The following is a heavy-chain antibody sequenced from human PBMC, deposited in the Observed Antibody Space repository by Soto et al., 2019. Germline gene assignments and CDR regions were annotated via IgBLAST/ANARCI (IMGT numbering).Heavy chain of an antibody. CDR3: ARDDSSGYGGWFDP. D-gene: IGHD3-22*01. CDR1: GFTFSSYS. CDR2: ISSSSSYI. Sequence: EVQLVESGGGLVKPGGSLRLSCAASGFTFSSYSMNWVRQAPGKGLEWVSFISSSSSYIYYADSVKGRFTISRDNAKNTLYLEMNSLREEDTAVYYCARDDSSGYGGWFDPRGQGTLVTVS. J-gene: IGHJ5*02. V-gene: IGHV3-21*01.